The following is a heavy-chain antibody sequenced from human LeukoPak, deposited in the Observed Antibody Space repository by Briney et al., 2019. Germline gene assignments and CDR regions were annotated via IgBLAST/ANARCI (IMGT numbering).Heavy chain of an antibody. CDR3: ARDPGDRVFDS. CDR2: INPSGGST. CDR1: GYTFTSYY. Sequence: ASVKVSCKASGYTFTSYYMHWVRQAPGQGLEWMGIINPSGGSTSYAQKFQGRVTMARDTSTSTVYMELSSLRSEDTAVYYCARDPGDRVFDSWGQGTLVTVSS. J-gene: IGHJ5*01. V-gene: IGHV1-46*01. D-gene: IGHD3-16*01.